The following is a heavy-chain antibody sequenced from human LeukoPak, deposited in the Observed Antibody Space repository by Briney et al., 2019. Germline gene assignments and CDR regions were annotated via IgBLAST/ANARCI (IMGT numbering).Heavy chain of an antibody. D-gene: IGHD3-16*01. CDR2: IRYDGSDK. CDR1: GFTFSNYG. CDR3: ARGRDYYFGC. J-gene: IGHJ4*02. V-gene: IGHV3-30*02. Sequence: GGSLRLSCAASGFTFSNYGIHWVRQAPGKGLEGVAFIRYDGSDKYYADSVKGRFTISRDNSKNTLSLQMNSLRPEETAAYYCARGRDYYFGCWGQGTLVTVSS.